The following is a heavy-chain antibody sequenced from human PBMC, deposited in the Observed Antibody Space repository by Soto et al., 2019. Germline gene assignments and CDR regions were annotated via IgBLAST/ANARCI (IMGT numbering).Heavy chain of an antibody. V-gene: IGHV4-59*01. CDR3: AREAPLDYSASSPNYFDY. D-gene: IGHD6-6*01. CDR1: GDSIRSYY. J-gene: IGHJ4*02. Sequence: KASETLSLTCTVSGDSIRSYYWTWIRQPPGKGLELIGYIYYSGSTRYNPSLKSRVTISVDMSKNQFSLKLSSVIAADTAVYYCAREAPLDYSASSPNYFDYWGQGTLVTVSS. CDR2: IYYSGST.